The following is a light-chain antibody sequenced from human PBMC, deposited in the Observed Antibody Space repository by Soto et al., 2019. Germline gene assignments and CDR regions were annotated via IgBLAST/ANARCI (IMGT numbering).Light chain of an antibody. CDR1: SSDVGGYNY. J-gene: IGLJ2*01. Sequence: QSALTQPASVSGSPGQSITISCTGTSSDVGGYNYVSWYQQHPGKAPKLMIYDVSNRPSGVSNRFSGSKSGKTASLTISGLQAEDEADYYCSSYTSSIVVFGGGTKLTVL. CDR2: DVS. CDR3: SSYTSSIVV. V-gene: IGLV2-14*01.